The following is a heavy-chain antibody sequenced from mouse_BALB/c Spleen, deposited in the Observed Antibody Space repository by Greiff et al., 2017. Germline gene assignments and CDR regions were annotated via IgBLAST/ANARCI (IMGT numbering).Heavy chain of an antibody. D-gene: IGHD2-4*01. J-gene: IGHJ4*01. V-gene: IGHV2-9*02. CDR1: GFSLTSYG. CDR2: IWAGGST. CDR3: AREGGLRRPYAMDY. Sequence: VKLVESGPGLVAPSQSLSITCTVSGFSLTSYGVHWVRQPPGKGLEWLGVIWAGGSTNYNSALMSRLSISKDNSKSQVFLKMNSLQTDDTAMYYCAREGGLRRPYAMDYWGQGTSVTVSS.